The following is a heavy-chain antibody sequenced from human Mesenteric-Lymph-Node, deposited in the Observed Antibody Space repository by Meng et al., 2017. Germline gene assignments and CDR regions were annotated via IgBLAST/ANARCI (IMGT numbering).Heavy chain of an antibody. V-gene: IGHV4-4*02. CDR2: IYHSGST. CDR3: ATQESRDGHNPY. D-gene: IGHD5-24*01. J-gene: IGHJ4*02. Sequence: QVQLQESGPGRVKPSETLSLPCAVPGGSISRSDWWSWVRQPPGKGLEWIGEIYHSGSTNYNPSLKSRVTISVDKSKNQFSLKLSSVTAADTAVYYCATQESRDGHNPYWGQGTLVTVSS. CDR1: GGSISRSDW.